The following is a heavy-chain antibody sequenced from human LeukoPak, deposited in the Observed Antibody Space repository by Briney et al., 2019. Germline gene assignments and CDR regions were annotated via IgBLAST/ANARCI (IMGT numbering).Heavy chain of an antibody. CDR3: ARGRGAVAGYFDY. Sequence: SVKVSCKACGGTFSNYAISWVGQAPGKGLEWMGGIIHNYGTANYAQKFQGRVTITADESTSTAYMELSSLRSEDTAVYYCARGRGAVAGYFDYLGEGSLVTVSS. CDR1: GGTFSNYA. CDR2: IIHNYGTA. V-gene: IGHV1-69*13. D-gene: IGHD6-19*01. J-gene: IGHJ4*02.